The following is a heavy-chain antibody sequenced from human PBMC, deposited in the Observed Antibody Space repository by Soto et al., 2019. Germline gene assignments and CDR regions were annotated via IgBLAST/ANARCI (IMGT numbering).Heavy chain of an antibody. CDR1: GGSFSGYY. D-gene: IGHD6-13*01. Sequence: SETLSLTCAVYGGSFSGYYWSWIRQPPGKGLEWIGEINHSGSTNYNPSLKSRVTISVDTSKNQFSLKLSSVTAADTAVYYCARGLTGYSSSWAKRDYYCYMDVWGKGTTVTVSS. V-gene: IGHV4-34*01. CDR3: ARGLTGYSSSWAKRDYYCYMDV. CDR2: INHSGST. J-gene: IGHJ6*03.